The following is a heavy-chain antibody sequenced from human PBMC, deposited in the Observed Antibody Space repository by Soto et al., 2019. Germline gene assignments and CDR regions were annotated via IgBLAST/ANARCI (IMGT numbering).Heavy chain of an antibody. CDR1: GGTFSSYA. CDR2: IIPIFGTA. CDR3: ARGNINWNYPRY. V-gene: IGHV1-69*06. D-gene: IGHD1-7*01. Sequence: QVQLVQSGAEVKKPGSSVKVSCKASGGTFSSYAISWVRQAPGQGLEWMGGIIPIFGTANYAQKFQGRVTINADKSTSTDYMELSSLRYEDKAVYYCARGNINWNYPRYWGQGTLVTVSS. J-gene: IGHJ4*02.